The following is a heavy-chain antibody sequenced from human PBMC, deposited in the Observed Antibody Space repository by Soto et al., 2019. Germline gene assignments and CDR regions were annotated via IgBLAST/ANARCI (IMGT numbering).Heavy chain of an antibody. Sequence: PGGSLRLSCAASGFTFSSYAMSWVRQPPGKGLEWVSAISGSGGSTYYADSVKGRFTISRDNSKNTLYLQMNSLRAEDTAVYYCAKANSGSYYNPDYWGQGTLVTVSS. J-gene: IGHJ4*02. D-gene: IGHD3-10*01. V-gene: IGHV3-23*01. CDR1: GFTFSSYA. CDR2: ISGSGGST. CDR3: AKANSGSYYNPDY.